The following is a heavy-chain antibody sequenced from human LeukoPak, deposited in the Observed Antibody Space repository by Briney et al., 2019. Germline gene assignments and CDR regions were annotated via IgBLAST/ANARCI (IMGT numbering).Heavy chain of an antibody. Sequence: GASVKVSCKASRGTFSNYAISWVRQAPGQGLEWMGGIIPIFGTANYAQKLQGRVTITADESTSTAYMELSSLRSEDTAVYYCARSEYYYGSGSKRHKGGWFDPWGQGTLVTASS. V-gene: IGHV1-69*01. CDR3: ARSEYYYGSGSKRHKGGWFDP. CDR1: RGTFSNYA. J-gene: IGHJ5*02. D-gene: IGHD3-10*01. CDR2: IIPIFGTA.